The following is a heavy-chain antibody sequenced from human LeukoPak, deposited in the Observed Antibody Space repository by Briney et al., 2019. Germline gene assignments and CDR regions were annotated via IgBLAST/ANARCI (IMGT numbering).Heavy chain of an antibody. CDR3: ARDPRSGWPYYYYYYMDV. J-gene: IGHJ6*03. Sequence: VASVKVSCKASGYTFTGYYMHWVRQAPGQGLEWMGWINPNSGGTNYAQKFQGRVTMTRDTSISTAYMELSRLRSDDTAVYYCARDPRSGWPYYYYYYMDVWGKGTAVTVSS. V-gene: IGHV1-2*02. CDR1: GYTFTGYY. CDR2: INPNSGGT. D-gene: IGHD2-15*01.